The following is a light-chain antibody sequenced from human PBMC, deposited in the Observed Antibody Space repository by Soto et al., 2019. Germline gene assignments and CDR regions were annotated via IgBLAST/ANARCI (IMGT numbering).Light chain of an antibody. Sequence: ETLMTQSPATLSVSPGERATLSCRASQSVNNNLAWYQQNLGQAPRVLIYGASTRATGIPARFTGSGSGTEFILTITSLQSEDSGVYYCQEYNTWPWTFGQGTKVDI. V-gene: IGKV3-15*01. J-gene: IGKJ1*01. CDR1: QSVNNN. CDR2: GAS. CDR3: QEYNTWPWT.